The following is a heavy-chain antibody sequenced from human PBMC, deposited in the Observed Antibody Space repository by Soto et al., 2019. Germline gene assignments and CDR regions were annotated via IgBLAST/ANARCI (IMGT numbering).Heavy chain of an antibody. CDR3: AIDRILWPYYYYGMDV. CDR2: MCNSRDDI. J-gene: IGHJ6*02. D-gene: IGHD3-10*01. V-gene: IGHV3-11*05. CDR1: GFDFRVTC. Sequence: GGSLRLSCAASGFDFRVTCMSWIRQAPGKGLEWVSHMCNSRDDIKYADSVRGRFTISRDNAKNSLDLQMNRLRAEDTAVYYCAIDRILWPYYYYGMDVWGQGTTVTVSS.